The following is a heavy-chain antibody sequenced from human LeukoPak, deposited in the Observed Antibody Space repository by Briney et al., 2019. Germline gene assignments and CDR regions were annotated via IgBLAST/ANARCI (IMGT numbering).Heavy chain of an antibody. CDR1: GFTFSSYW. J-gene: IGHJ3*02. CDR2: IKQDGSEK. V-gene: IGHV3-7*01. CDR3: ARVGYSSGWYRGDAFDI. Sequence: GGSLRLSCAASGFTFSSYWMGWVRQAPGKGLEWVANIKQDGSEKYYVDSVKGRFTISRDNAKNSLYLQMNSLRAEDTAVYYCARVGYSSGWYRGDAFDIWGQGTMVTVSS. D-gene: IGHD6-19*01.